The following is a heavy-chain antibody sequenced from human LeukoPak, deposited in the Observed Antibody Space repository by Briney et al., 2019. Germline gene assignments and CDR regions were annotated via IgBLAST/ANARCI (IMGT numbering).Heavy chain of an antibody. CDR1: GFTFNTYW. V-gene: IGHV3-7*01. J-gene: IGHJ3*01. D-gene: IGHD2-21*01. CDR3: ASDPLNIAAHDAFNF. CDR2: INHDGSGK. Sequence: PGGSLRLSCVASGFTFNTYWMSWVRQAPGKGLEWVANINHDGSGKYYVDSVKGRLTISRDNAKNSLYLQMNSLRVEDTAVYYCASDPLNIAAHDAFNFWGQGTAVTVSS.